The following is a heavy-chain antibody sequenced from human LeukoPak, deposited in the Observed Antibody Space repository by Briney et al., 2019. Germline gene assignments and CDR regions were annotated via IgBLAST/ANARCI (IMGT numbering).Heavy chain of an antibody. D-gene: IGHD6-13*01. CDR3: ATHQIIAAAARYAFDI. Sequence: AASVKVSCKVSGYTLTELSMHWVRQAPGKGLEWMGGFDPEDGETIYAQKFQGRVTMTEDTSTDTAYMELSSLRSEDTAVYYCATHQIIAAAARYAFDIWGQGTMVTVSS. V-gene: IGHV1-24*01. CDR2: FDPEDGET. CDR1: GYTLTELS. J-gene: IGHJ3*02.